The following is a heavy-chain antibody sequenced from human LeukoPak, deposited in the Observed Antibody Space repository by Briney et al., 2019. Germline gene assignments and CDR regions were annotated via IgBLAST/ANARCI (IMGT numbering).Heavy chain of an antibody. Sequence: GGSLRLSCAASGFTFSTYWMDWVRQAPGKGLEWVANIKEDGSEKYYEDSVKGRFTISRDNAKNSLYLQMNSLRAEDTAVYYCARNVGWFRFDYWGQGTLVTVS. CDR1: GFTFSTYW. CDR3: ARNVGWFRFDY. V-gene: IGHV3-7*03. D-gene: IGHD3-3*01. CDR2: IKEDGSEK. J-gene: IGHJ4*02.